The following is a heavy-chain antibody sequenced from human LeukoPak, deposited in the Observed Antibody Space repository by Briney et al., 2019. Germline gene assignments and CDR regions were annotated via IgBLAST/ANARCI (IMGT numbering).Heavy chain of an antibody. D-gene: IGHD3-10*01. CDR2: IFHSGSP. V-gene: IGHV4-38-2*01. CDR3: ARASGSYGSGSYYYYGMDV. J-gene: IGHJ6*04. Sequence: SETLSLTCAVSGYSISSGYYWCWIRQPPGKGLERSGSIFHSGSPYYNPSLKSRDNMSVDTSKNQISLKLSSVTAADTAVYYCARASGSYGSGSYYYYGMDVWGKGTTVTVSS. CDR1: GYSISSGYY.